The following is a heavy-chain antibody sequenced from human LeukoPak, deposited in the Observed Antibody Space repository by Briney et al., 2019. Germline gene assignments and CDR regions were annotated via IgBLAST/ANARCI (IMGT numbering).Heavy chain of an antibody. D-gene: IGHD5-18*01. CDR2: IYSGGSR. CDR1: GFTVSSSY. CDR3: ARDVNSYGSS. V-gene: IGHV3-66*01. J-gene: IGHJ4*02. Sequence: TGGSLRLSCAASGFTVSSSYMSWVRQAPGKGLEWVSIIYSGGSRYNADSVKGRFTISRDNSKNTLYLQMNSLRDEDTAVYYCARDVNSYGSSWGQGTLVTVSS.